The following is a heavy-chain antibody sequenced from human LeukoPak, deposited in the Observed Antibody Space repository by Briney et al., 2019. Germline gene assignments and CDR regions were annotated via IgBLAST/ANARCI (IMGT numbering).Heavy chain of an antibody. CDR3: AKNIAAPTTPFDY. D-gene: IGHD6-13*01. CDR2: ISYDGSSK. Sequence: PGGSLRLSCAASGFTFSSYAMHWVRQAPGKGLEWVAVISYDGSSKYYADSVKGRFTISRDNSKNTLYLQMNYLRAEDTALYYCAKNIAAPTTPFDYWGQGTLVTVSS. V-gene: IGHV3-30-3*01. J-gene: IGHJ4*02. CDR1: GFTFSSYA.